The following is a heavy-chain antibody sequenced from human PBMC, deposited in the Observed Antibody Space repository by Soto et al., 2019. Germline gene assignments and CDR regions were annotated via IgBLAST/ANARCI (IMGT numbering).Heavy chain of an antibody. CDR2: ISYDGSNK. CDR1: GFTFSSYA. V-gene: IGHV3-30-3*01. CDR3: ARDWGVDTAMAHGY. Sequence: GGSLRLSCAASGFTFSSYAMHWVRQAPGKGLEWVAVISYDGSNKYYADSVKGRFTISRDNSKNTLYLQMNSLRAEDTAVYYCARDWGVDTAMAHGYWGQGPLVTVSS. D-gene: IGHD5-18*01. J-gene: IGHJ4*02.